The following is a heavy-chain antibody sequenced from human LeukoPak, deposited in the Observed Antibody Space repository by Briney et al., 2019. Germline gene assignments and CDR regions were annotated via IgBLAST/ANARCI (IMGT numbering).Heavy chain of an antibody. CDR1: GFTFSNAW. CDR2: IKSKTNGGTT. CDR3: TTAPYLVVVPA. V-gene: IGHV3-15*01. Sequence: GGSLRLSCAASGFTFSNAWMSWVRQAPGKGLEWVGRIKSKTNGGTTDYAAPVKGRFTISRDDSKNTLYLQMNSLKTEDTAVYYCTTAPYLVVVPAWGQGTMVTVSS. J-gene: IGHJ3*01. D-gene: IGHD2-2*01.